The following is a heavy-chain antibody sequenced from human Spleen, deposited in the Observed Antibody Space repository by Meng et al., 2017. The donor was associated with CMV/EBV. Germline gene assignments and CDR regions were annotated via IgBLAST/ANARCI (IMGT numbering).Heavy chain of an antibody. CDR3: ARAGAAVTTNFDF. V-gene: IGHV1-18*04. CDR1: GYKFDIYD. CDR2: VSGDNGET. J-gene: IGHJ4*02. Sequence: QIQLVQSGPELRRPGASVKFSCKASGYKFDIYDITWVRQAPGQGLEWVGWVSGDNGETNYGQKFQDRVTVTADTLTKTAYMEMISLRSDDSAMYYCARAGAAVTTNFDFWGQGTLVTVSS. D-gene: IGHD4-17*01.